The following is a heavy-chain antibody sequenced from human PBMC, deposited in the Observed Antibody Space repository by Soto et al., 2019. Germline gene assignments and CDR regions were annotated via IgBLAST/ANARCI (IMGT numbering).Heavy chain of an antibody. J-gene: IGHJ3*02. V-gene: IGHV3-23*01. CDR2: ILAGGST. Sequence: GGSLRLSCAASGFTCSSYDMSWVRQAPGKGLEWVSTILAGGSTHYPDSVKGRFTISRDNSKNTVFLQMNSLTPGDTAVYYCAKATATGGGAFDICGQGTVVTVSS. CDR3: AKATATGGGAFDI. CDR1: GFTCSSYD. D-gene: IGHD2-8*02.